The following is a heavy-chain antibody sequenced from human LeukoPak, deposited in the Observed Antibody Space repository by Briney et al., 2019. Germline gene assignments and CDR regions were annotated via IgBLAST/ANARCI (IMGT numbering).Heavy chain of an antibody. J-gene: IGHJ4*02. CDR1: GFTFRSYA. CDR2: ISDNGGRT. D-gene: IGHD2-21*02. CDR3: ARSIDCGGDCYRDFDY. Sequence: TGGSLRLSCAASGFTFRSYAMHWVRQAPGKGLEYVSGISDNGGRTYYAKSVKGRFTISRDNSKNTPYLQMGSLRAEDMAVYYCARSIDCGGDCYRDFDYWGQGTLVTVSS. V-gene: IGHV3-64*01.